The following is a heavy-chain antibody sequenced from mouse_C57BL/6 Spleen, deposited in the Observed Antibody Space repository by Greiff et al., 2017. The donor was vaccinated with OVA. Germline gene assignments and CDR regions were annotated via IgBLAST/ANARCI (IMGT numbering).Heavy chain of an antibody. J-gene: IGHJ1*03. Sequence: QVTLKECGPGILQSSQTLSLTCSFSGFSLSTSGMGVSWIRQPSGKGLEWLAHIYWDDDKRYNPSLKSRLTISKDTSRNQVLLKITSVDTADTATYYCARRDNWEGYCDVWGTGTTVTVSS. CDR2: IYWDDDK. CDR1: GFSLSTSGMG. CDR3: ARRDNWEGYCDV. V-gene: IGHV8-12*01. D-gene: IGHD4-1*01.